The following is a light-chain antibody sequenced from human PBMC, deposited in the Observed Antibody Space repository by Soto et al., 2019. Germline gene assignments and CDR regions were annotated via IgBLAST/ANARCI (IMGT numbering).Light chain of an antibody. CDR1: QSVSSN. CDR3: QQYNNWPPIT. CDR2: GAS. Sequence: EVVLTQSPATLSVSPGERATLSCRASQSVSSNLAWYQQKPGQAPRLLIYGASTRATGIPARFSGSGSGTEFTLTITSLKSEDFAVYYCQQYNNWPPITFGQGTRLEIK. J-gene: IGKJ5*01. V-gene: IGKV3-15*01.